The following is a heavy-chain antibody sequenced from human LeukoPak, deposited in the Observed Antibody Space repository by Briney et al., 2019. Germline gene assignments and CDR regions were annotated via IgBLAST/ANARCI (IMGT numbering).Heavy chain of an antibody. Sequence: SETLSLTCTVSGGSISSYYWSWIRQPAGKGLEWIGRIHTSGSTNYNPSLKSRVTMLVDTSKNQFSLKLSSVTAADTAVYYCARDRYAYCGGDCLNAFDIWGQGTMVTVSS. D-gene: IGHD2-21*02. CDR1: GGSISSYY. CDR2: IHTSGST. V-gene: IGHV4-4*07. CDR3: ARDRYAYCGGDCLNAFDI. J-gene: IGHJ3*02.